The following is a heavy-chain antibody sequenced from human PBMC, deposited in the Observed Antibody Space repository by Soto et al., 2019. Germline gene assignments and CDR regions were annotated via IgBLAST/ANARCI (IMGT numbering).Heavy chain of an antibody. J-gene: IGHJ4*02. CDR2: IYYSGST. CDR3: ARVDDSSGYYPFDY. CDR1: GDSISSGGYY. Sequence: QVQLQESGPGLVKPSQTLSLTCTVSGDSISSGGYYWNWIRQRPGKGLEWIGYIYYSGSTYYNPSLKSRVTLAVDTSNNQFSLKLSSVTAADTAVYYCARVDDSSGYYPFDYWGQGTLVTVS. D-gene: IGHD3-22*01. V-gene: IGHV4-31*03.